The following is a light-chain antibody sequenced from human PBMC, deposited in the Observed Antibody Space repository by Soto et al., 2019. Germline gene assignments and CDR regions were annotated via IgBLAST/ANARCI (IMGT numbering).Light chain of an antibody. Sequence: QSALTQPASVSGSPGQSITISCTGTSNDVGGYNYVSWYQQHPGKAPKLVIYEVSHRPSGISDRFSGSKSGNTASLTISGLQVEDEAEYYCSSYTTSSPYVVGPGTKLTVL. CDR2: EVS. CDR1: SNDVGGYNY. J-gene: IGLJ1*01. V-gene: IGLV2-14*01. CDR3: SSYTTSSPYV.